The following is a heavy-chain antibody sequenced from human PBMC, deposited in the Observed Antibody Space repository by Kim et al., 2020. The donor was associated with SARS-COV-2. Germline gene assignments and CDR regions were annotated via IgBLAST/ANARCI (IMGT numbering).Heavy chain of an antibody. V-gene: IGHV3-23*01. Sequence: DCVKGRFTISRDKSKNTLYLQMNSLRAEDTAVYYCAKDMMFGELFAFDIWGQGTMVTVSS. J-gene: IGHJ3*02. D-gene: IGHD3-10*02. CDR3: AKDMMFGELFAFDI.